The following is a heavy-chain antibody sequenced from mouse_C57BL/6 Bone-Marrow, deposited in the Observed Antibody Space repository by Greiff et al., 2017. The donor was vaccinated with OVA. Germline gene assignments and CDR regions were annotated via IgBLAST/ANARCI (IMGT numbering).Heavy chain of an antibody. D-gene: IGHD1-1*01. V-gene: IGHV1-26*01. Sequence: EVQLQQSGPELVKPGASVKISCKASGYTFTDYYMNWVKQSHGKSLEWIGDINPNNGGTSYNQKFKGKATLTVDKSSSTAYMELRSLSSEDSAVYYCARSGVVVDYWGQGTTLTVSS. CDR3: ARSGVVVDY. CDR2: INPNNGGT. CDR1: GYTFTDYY. J-gene: IGHJ2*01.